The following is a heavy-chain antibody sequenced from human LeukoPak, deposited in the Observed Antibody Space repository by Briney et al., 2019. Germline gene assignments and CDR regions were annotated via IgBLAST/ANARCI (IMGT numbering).Heavy chain of an antibody. D-gene: IGHD3-3*01. CDR2: IIPIFGTA. J-gene: IGHJ4*02. CDR3: ARSQGMGSYYDFWTGGEDFDY. V-gene: IGHV1-69*13. CDR1: GGTFSSYA. Sequence: SVKVSCKASGGTFSSYAISWVRQAPGQGLEWMGGIIPIFGTANYAQKFQGRVTITADESTSTAYMELSSLRSEDTAVYHRARSQGMGSYYDFWTGGEDFDYWGQGTLVTVSS.